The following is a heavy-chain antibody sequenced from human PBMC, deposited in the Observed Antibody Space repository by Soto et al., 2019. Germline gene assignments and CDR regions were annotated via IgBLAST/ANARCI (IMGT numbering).Heavy chain of an antibody. CDR1: GVTLTSDH. J-gene: IGHJ5*02. D-gene: IGHD2-21*01. V-gene: IGHV1-8*01. CDR3: AREVVEVEETTSLYLDP. Sequence: APVKVSRKPAGVTLTSDHIHWVRQSTGHGLEWMGWINTNTNFSDCAQRFKDRVTLTWNTSTSTAYMEMRRLTFDDTAVYFCAREVVEVEETTSLYLDPWGQGTQVPESS. CDR2: INTNTNFS.